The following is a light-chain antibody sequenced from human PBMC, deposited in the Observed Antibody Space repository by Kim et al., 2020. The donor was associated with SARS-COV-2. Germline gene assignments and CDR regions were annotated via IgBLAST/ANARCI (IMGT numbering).Light chain of an antibody. Sequence: GDRVTITCRASQSIHIWLAWYQQKPGKAPNLLIYDASNLESGVPSMFSGSGSGTEFTLTISSLQPDDFATYYCQEYKSNSWTFGQGTKVDI. CDR2: DAS. V-gene: IGKV1-5*01. CDR3: QEYKSNSWT. CDR1: QSIHIW. J-gene: IGKJ1*01.